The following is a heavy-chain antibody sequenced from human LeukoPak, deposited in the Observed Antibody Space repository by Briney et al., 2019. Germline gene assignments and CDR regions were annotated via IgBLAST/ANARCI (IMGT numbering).Heavy chain of an antibody. J-gene: IGHJ4*02. CDR2: ISSSGDNA. CDR3: AKDRGSGYHYFDY. D-gene: IGHD3-22*01. CDR1: GFTFSNYA. V-gene: IGHV3-23*01. Sequence: PGGSLRLSCAASGFTFSNYAMNWVRQAPGKGLEWVSLISSSGDNAYYADSVRGRFTISRDKSKNTVSLQMNSLRGEDTAVYYCAKDRGSGYHYFDYWGQGTLVTVSS.